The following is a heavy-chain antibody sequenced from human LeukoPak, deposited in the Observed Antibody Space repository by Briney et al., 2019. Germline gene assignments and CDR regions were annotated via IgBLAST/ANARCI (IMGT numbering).Heavy chain of an antibody. V-gene: IGHV1-46*01. CDR1: GYTFTSYY. CDR3: ARLMYYYGSGGRNAFDI. J-gene: IGHJ3*02. Sequence: ASVKVSCKASGYTFTSYYMHWVRQAPGQGLEWRGIINPSGGSTSYAQKFQGRVTMTRDMSTSTVYMELSSLRSEDTAVYYCARLMYYYGSGGRNAFDIWGQGTMVTVSS. D-gene: IGHD3-10*01. CDR2: INPSGGST.